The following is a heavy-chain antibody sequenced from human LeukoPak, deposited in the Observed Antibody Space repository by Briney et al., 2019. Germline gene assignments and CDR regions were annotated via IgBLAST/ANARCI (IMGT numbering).Heavy chain of an antibody. CDR1: GFTCSSYS. J-gene: IGHJ5*02. Sequence: PGGSLRLSCAASGFTCSSYSMNWVRQAPGKGLEWVSSISSSSSYIYYADSVKGRFTISRDNAKNSLYLQMNSLRAEDTAVYYCARGGWNNWFDPWGQGTLVTVSS. CDR3: ARGGWNNWFDP. CDR2: ISSSSSYI. D-gene: IGHD6-19*01. V-gene: IGHV3-21*01.